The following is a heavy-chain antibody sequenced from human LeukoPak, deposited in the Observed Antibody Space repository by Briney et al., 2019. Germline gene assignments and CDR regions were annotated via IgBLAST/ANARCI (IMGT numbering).Heavy chain of an antibody. CDR2: INPNSGGT. CDR1: GYTFTGYY. CDR3: ARDLSEGMRWLRSFDY. Sequence: ASVKVSCKASGYTFTGYYMHWVRQAPGQGLEWMGWINPNSGGTNYAQKFQGRVTMTRDTSISTAYMELSRLRSDDTAVYYCARDLSEGMRWLRSFDYWGQGTLVTVPS. V-gene: IGHV1-2*02. D-gene: IGHD5-12*01. J-gene: IGHJ4*02.